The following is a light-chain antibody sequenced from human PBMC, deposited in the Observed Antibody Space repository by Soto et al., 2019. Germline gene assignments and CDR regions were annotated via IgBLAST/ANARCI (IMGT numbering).Light chain of an antibody. J-gene: IGKJ3*01. V-gene: IGKV1-39*01. CDR3: QQSYNMPIT. CDR1: QSISSN. Sequence: DIQMTQSPSSLSASVGDRVTITCRASQSISSNLNWYQQKPGKAPKLLIYAAFILQSGVPSRFGGSGAGTDFTLTVSSLQPEDFATYFCQQSYNMPITFGPGTKVDI. CDR2: AAF.